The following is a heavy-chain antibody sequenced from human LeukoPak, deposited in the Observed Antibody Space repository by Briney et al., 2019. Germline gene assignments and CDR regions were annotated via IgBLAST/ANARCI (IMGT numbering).Heavy chain of an antibody. D-gene: IGHD2-15*01. V-gene: IGHV1-69*13. CDR1: GGTFSSYA. Sequence: VKVSCKASGGTFSSYAISWVRQAPGQGLEWMGGIIPIFGTANYAQKFQGRVTITADQSTSTAYMEVSSLRSEDTAVYYCAGGRPRGYCSGGSCYHNFDYWGQGTLVTVSS. J-gene: IGHJ4*02. CDR3: AGGRPRGYCSGGSCYHNFDY. CDR2: IIPIFGTA.